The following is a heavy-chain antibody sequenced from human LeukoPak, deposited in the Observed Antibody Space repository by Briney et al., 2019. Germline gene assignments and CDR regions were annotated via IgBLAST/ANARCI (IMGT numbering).Heavy chain of an antibody. Sequence: SETLSLTCTVSGGSISSYYWSWIRQPPGKGLEWIGYIYYSGSTNYNPSLKSRVTISVDTSKNQFSLKLSSVTAADTAVYYCARADSSSWYFRPGDGMDVWGQGTTVTVSS. V-gene: IGHV4-59*08. CDR1: GGSISSYY. J-gene: IGHJ6*02. D-gene: IGHD6-13*01. CDR3: ARADSSSWYFRPGDGMDV. CDR2: IYYSGST.